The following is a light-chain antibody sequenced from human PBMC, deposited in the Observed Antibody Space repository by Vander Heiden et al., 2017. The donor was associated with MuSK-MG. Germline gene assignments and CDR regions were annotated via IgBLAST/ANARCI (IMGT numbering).Light chain of an antibody. V-gene: IGKV3-15*01. CDR2: GAS. CDR3: QQDNDWPFT. Sequence: VMTQSPRPLSLSPGYTVTLSCSASQTLSNNIAWYQQKPGQAPRLLVYGASTRVTGIPARFSASGSGTEFTLTISSLQAEDVAVYYCQQDNDWPFTFGPGTKVDIK. J-gene: IGKJ3*01. CDR1: QTLSNN.